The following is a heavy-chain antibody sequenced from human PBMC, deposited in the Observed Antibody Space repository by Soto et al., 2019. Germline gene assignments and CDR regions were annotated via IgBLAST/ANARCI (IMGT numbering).Heavy chain of an antibody. V-gene: IGHV3-15*01. CDR2: IRSKTDGGTT. D-gene: IGHD3-10*01. CDR1: RFTFSNAW. J-gene: IGHJ4*02. CDR3: TASYF. Sequence: GGSLRLSGAASRFTFSNAWMSWVRQAPGKGLEWVGRIRSKTDGGTTDYAVPVKGRFTISRDDSKHTLYLKMNSLKTEDTAVYYCTASYFWGQGTLVTVYS.